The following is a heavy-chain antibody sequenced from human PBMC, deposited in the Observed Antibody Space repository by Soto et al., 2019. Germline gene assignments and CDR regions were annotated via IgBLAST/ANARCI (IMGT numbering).Heavy chain of an antibody. CDR3: AYSFGVAIRPAPNYYYYGMDV. CDR1: GFTFSSYA. Sequence: GGSLRLSCAASGFTFSSYAMSWVRQAPGKGLEWVSAISGSGGSTYYADSVKGRFTISRDNSKNTLYLQMNSLRAEDTAVYYCAYSFGVAIRPAPNYYYYGMDVWGQGTTVTVSS. CDR2: ISGSGGST. D-gene: IGHD3-3*01. J-gene: IGHJ6*02. V-gene: IGHV3-23*01.